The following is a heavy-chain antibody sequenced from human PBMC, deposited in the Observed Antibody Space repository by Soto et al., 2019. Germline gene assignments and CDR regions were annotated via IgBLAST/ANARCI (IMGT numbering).Heavy chain of an antibody. J-gene: IGHJ4*02. CDR1: GYIFKNYA. CDR2: IIPVFGTP. V-gene: IGHV1-69*01. CDR3: ARHLYDYVWGSYRH. D-gene: IGHD3-16*02. Sequence: QVPLVQSGAEVKETGSSVKVSCKSSGYIFKNYAVTWLRQAPGQGLEWMGGIIPVFGTPDYSQKFRGRVTITSDESTSTLYMELRSLTSEDTAVYYCARHLYDYVWGSYRHWGQGTLVTVSS.